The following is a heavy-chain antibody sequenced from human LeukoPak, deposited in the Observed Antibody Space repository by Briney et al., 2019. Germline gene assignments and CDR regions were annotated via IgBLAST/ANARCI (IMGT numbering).Heavy chain of an antibody. CDR3: ARDEGRRDGYPYDY. V-gene: IGHV1-2*02. J-gene: IGHJ4*02. Sequence: ASVKVSCKASGYTFTGYYMHWVRQAPGQGLEWMGWINPNSGGTNYAQKFQGRVTMTRDTSISTAYMELSRLRSDDTAVYYCARDEGRRDGYPYDYWGQGTLVTVSS. CDR1: GYTFTGYY. CDR2: INPNSGGT. D-gene: IGHD5-24*01.